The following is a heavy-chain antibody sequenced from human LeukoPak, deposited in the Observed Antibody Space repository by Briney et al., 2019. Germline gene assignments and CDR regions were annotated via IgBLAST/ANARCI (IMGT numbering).Heavy chain of an antibody. CDR1: GGSISSYY. V-gene: IGHV4-59*12. J-gene: IGHJ4*02. D-gene: IGHD3-16*01. Sequence: SETLSLTCAVSGGSISSYYWSWVRQPPGKGLEWIGYIYFSGSTYYNPSLKSRVTLSVDTSKNQFSLKVTSVTAADTAVYYCARDTSPFDHWGQGTLVTVSS. CDR3: ARDTSPFDH. CDR2: IYFSGST.